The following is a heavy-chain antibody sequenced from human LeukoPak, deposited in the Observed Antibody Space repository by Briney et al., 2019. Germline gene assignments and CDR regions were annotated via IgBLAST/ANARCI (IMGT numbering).Heavy chain of an antibody. J-gene: IGHJ4*02. D-gene: IGHD3-16*01. CDR3: ARYKITLAIDY. Sequence: PSETLSLTCSVSGGSVSSGSYYWSWIRQPPGKGLEWIGDIYYSGSTHYNPSLKSRVTISVDTSKNQFSLKLGSVTAADTAVYFCARYKITLAIDYWGQGTLVTVSA. CDR2: IYYSGST. CDR1: GGSVSSGSYY. V-gene: IGHV4-61*01.